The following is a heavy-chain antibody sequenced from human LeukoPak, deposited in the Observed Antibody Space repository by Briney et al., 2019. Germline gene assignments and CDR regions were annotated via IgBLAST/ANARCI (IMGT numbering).Heavy chain of an antibody. Sequence: GGSLRLSCATSGFTFSIYSMNWVRQAPGKGLEWVAFIRYDGSNKYYADSVKGRFTISRDNSKNTLYLQMNSLRAEDTAVYYCAKGAMIVSDYWGQGTLVTVSS. CDR3: AKGAMIVSDY. D-gene: IGHD3-22*01. CDR2: IRYDGSNK. CDR1: GFTFSIYS. V-gene: IGHV3-30*02. J-gene: IGHJ4*02.